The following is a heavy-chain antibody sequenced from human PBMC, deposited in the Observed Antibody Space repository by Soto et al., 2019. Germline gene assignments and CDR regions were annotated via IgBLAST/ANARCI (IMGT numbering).Heavy chain of an antibody. CDR1: GFTFGDYA. Sequence: PGGSLRLSCTASGFTFGDYAMSWVRQAPGKGLEWVGFIRSKAHGGTTEYAASVKGRFTISRDDSKSIAYLQMNSLKTEDTAVYYCTRELGYCSGGSCAYFDYWGQGTLVTVSS. CDR2: IRSKAHGGTT. CDR3: TRELGYCSGGSCAYFDY. D-gene: IGHD2-15*01. J-gene: IGHJ4*02. V-gene: IGHV3-49*04.